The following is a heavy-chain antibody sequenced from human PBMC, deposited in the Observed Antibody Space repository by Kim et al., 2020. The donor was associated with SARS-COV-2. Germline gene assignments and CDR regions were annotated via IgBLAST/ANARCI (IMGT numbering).Heavy chain of an antibody. V-gene: IGHV3-11*04. Sequence: GGSLRLSCAASRFTFRNYYMSWIRQAPGKGLEWVSYISRSGRTISYAGSVKGRFTISRDNAKNSLYLQINSLRAEDTAVYFCTRDVELFTGYSSHTQWG. D-gene: IGHD3-9*01. CDR2: ISRSGRTI. CDR1: RFTFRNYY. CDR3: TRDVELFTGYSSHTQ. J-gene: IGHJ1*01.